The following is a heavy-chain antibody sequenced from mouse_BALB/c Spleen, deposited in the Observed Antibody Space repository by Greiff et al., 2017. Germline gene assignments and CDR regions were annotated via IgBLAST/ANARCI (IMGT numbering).Heavy chain of an antibody. CDR2: ISSGGSYT. D-gene: IGHD2-14*01. CDR1: GFTFSSYG. J-gene: IGHJ2*01. V-gene: IGHV5-6*02. Sequence: DVKLVESGGDLVKPGGSLKLSCAASGFTFSSYGMSWVRQTPDKRLEWVATISSGGSYTYYPDSVKGRFTISRDNAKNTLYLQMSSLKSEDTAMYYCAGYDRGKFDYWGQGTTLTVSS. CDR3: AGYDRGKFDY.